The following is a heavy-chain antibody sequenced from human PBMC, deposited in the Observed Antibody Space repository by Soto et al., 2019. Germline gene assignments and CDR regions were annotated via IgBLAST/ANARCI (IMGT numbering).Heavy chain of an antibody. V-gene: IGHV4-30-2*01. CDR2: IYHSGSI. D-gene: IGHD3-3*01. Sequence: WSWIRQPPGKGLEWIGYIYHSGSINYNSSLKSRVTISVDRSKNQFSLKVSSVTAADTAVYYCARYYDFWSGSYYFDYWGQGTLVTVPQ. CDR3: ARYYDFWSGSYYFDY. J-gene: IGHJ4*02.